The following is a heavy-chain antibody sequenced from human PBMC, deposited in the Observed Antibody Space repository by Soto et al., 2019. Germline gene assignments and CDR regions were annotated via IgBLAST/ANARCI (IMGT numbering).Heavy chain of an antibody. CDR2: IYYSGST. Sequence: SETQSLTCTYSGRPISIYYWSWIRQPPWMGLEWIGYIYYSGSTNYNPSLKSRVTISVDTSKNQFSLKLSSVTAADTAVYYCARGAFGYSYGHGMDVWGQGTTVS. CDR1: GRPISIYY. CDR3: ARGAFGYSYGHGMDV. J-gene: IGHJ6*02. V-gene: IGHV4-59*01. D-gene: IGHD5-18*01.